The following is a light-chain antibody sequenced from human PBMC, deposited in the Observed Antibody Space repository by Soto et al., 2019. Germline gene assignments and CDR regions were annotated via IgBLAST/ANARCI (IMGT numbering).Light chain of an antibody. V-gene: IGKV1-6*01. Sequence: AIQMTQSPSSLSASVGDRVTITCRASQGIRNDLGWYQQKPGKAPKLLIYAASSLQSGVPSRFSGSGSGKDFTLTISSLQPEDFANYYCQQNYNYPRTFGQGTKVEIK. CDR3: QQNYNYPRT. CDR1: QGIRND. CDR2: AAS. J-gene: IGKJ1*01.